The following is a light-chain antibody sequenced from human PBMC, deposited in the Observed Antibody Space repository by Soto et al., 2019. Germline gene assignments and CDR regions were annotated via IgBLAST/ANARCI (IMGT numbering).Light chain of an antibody. V-gene: IGLV2-14*01. CDR1: SSDVGGYNY. J-gene: IGLJ1*01. CDR3: SSYTIRNTLV. CDR2: EVS. Sequence: SVLTQPASVSGSPGQSITISCTGTSSDVGGYNYVSWYQQYPGKAPQVMIYEVSDRPSGVSNRFSGSKSGNTASLTISGLQAEDEAEYFCSSYTIRNTLVFGTGTKVTVL.